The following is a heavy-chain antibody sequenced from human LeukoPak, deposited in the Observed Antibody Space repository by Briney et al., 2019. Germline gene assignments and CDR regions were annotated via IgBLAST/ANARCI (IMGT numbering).Heavy chain of an antibody. CDR3: ARRGDYEFDS. CDR2: LYDSGST. V-gene: IGHV4-39*01. Sequence: PSETLSLTCTVSGGSISSSSYYWDWIRQPPGKGLEWIGNLYDSGSTHYNPSLRSRVTISADTSKNQFSLKLSSVTAADTAVYYCARRGDYEFDSWGQGTLVTVSS. CDR1: GGSISSSSYY. D-gene: IGHD4-17*01. J-gene: IGHJ4*02.